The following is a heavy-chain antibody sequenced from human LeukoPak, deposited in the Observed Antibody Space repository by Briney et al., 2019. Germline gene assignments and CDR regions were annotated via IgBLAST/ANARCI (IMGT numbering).Heavy chain of an antibody. CDR2: INSDGSST. Sequence: GGSLRLSCAVSGFSFSDHNMNWVRQAPGKGLVWVSRINSDGSSTSYADSVKGRFTISRDNAKNTLYLQMNSLRAEDTAVYYCARDPGSTGLAVDYWGQGTLVTVSS. V-gene: IGHV3-74*01. CDR1: GFSFSDHN. J-gene: IGHJ4*02. D-gene: IGHD3-3*02. CDR3: ARDPGSTGLAVDY.